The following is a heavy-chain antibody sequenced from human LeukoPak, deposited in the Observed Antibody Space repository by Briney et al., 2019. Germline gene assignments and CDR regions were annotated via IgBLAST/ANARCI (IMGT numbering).Heavy chain of an antibody. CDR1: GFTFSSYA. V-gene: IGHV3-23*01. CDR3: AREGVGRWLQSLSSAYYFDY. J-gene: IGHJ4*02. Sequence: GGSLRLSCAASGFTFSSYAMSWVRQAPGKGLEWVSAISGSGGSTYYADSVKGRFTISRDNSKNTLYLQMDSLRAEDTAVYYCAREGVGRWLQSLSSAYYFDYWGQGTLVTVSS. CDR2: ISGSGGST. D-gene: IGHD5-24*01.